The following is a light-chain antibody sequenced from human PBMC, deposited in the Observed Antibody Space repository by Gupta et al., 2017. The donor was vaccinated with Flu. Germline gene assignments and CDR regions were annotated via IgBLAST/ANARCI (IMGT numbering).Light chain of an antibody. CDR1: QSPLHSNGYNY. Sequence: TRGVWPSIYCRSGQSPLHSNGYNYLDWYLQKPGQSPQLLIYLGSNRASGVPDRFSGSGSGTDFTLKISRVEAEDVGVYYCMQARQAPPVTFGQGTKLEIK. CDR2: LGS. J-gene: IGKJ2*01. V-gene: IGKV2-28*01. CDR3: MQARQAPPVT.